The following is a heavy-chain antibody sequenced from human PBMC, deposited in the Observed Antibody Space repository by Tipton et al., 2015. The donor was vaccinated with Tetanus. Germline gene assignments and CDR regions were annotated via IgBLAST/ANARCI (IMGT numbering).Heavy chain of an antibody. V-gene: IGHV4-39*01. J-gene: IGHJ4*02. CDR3: ARHNPSGLWFGELDSSFDY. CDR2: ISYKGST. D-gene: IGHD3-10*01. CDR1: GGSISSSSSY. Sequence: TLSLTCNVSGGSISSSSSYWGWIRQPPGKGLEWIGSISYKGSTYYNPSIKSRVTMSIDTSKNQFSLRLRSVTAADTAVYYCARHNPSGLWFGELDSSFDYWGQGTLVTVSS.